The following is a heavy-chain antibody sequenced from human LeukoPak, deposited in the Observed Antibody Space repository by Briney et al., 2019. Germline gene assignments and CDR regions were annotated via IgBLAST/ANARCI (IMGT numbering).Heavy chain of an antibody. V-gene: IGHV3-30-3*01. D-gene: IGHD2-2*01. Sequence: PGGSLRLSCAASGFTFSSYAMHWVRQAPGKGLEWVAVISYDGSNKYYADSVKGRFTISRDNSKNTLYLQMNSLRAEDTAVYYCARGGAVVPAASFDYWGQGTLVTVSS. CDR2: ISYDGSNK. J-gene: IGHJ4*02. CDR3: ARGGAVVPAASFDY. CDR1: GFTFSSYA.